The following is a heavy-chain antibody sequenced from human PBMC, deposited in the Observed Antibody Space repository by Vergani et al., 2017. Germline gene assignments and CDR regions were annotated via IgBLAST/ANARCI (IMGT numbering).Heavy chain of an antibody. CDR2: INWNGGSS. J-gene: IGHJ4*02. V-gene: IGHV3-20*04. CDR3: ARTSSPYSGYNLLYYFDY. Sequence: EVQLVESGGGVVRPGGSLRLSCAASRFTFDDYGMSWVRQAPGKGLEWVSGINWNGGSSGYADSVKGRFTISRDNAKNSLYLQMNSLRAEDTALYYCARTSSPYSGYNLLYYFDYWGQGTLVTVSS. CDR1: RFTFDDYG. D-gene: IGHD5-12*01.